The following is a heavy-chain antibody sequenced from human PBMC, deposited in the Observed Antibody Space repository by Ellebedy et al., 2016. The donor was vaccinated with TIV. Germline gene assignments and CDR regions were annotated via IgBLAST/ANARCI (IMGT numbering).Heavy chain of an antibody. V-gene: IGHV1-3*01. J-gene: IGHJ5*02. CDR1: GYTFTTYS. CDR3: ARVNQWQGFDA. D-gene: IGHD6-19*01. Sequence: ASVKVSCXASGYTFTTYSIHWVRQAPGQRLEWMAWINAGNGNTKYSPKFQDRVTITADKSTSTAYMELSSLRSEDTAVYYCARVNQWQGFDAWGQGTLVTVSS. CDR2: INAGNGNT.